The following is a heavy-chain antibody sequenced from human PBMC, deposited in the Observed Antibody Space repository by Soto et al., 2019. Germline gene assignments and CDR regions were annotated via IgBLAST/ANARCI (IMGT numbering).Heavy chain of an antibody. CDR1: GFTFSSYA. V-gene: IGHV3-30-3*01. J-gene: IGHJ5*02. Sequence: QVQLVESGGGVVQPGRSLRLSCAASGFTFSSYAMHWVRQAPGKGLEWVAVISYDGSNKYYADSVKGRFTISRDNSKNTLYLQMNSLRAEDTAVYYWARGFAWFDPWGQGTLVTVSS. CDR3: ARGFAWFDP. CDR2: ISYDGSNK. D-gene: IGHD2-21*01.